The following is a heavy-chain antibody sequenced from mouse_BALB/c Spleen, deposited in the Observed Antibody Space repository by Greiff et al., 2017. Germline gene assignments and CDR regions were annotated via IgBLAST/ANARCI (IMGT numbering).Heavy chain of an antibody. CDR1: GFNIKDTY. Sequence: EVKLQESGAELVKPGASVKLSCTASGFNIKDTYMHWVKQRPEQGLEWIGRIDPANGNTKYDPKFQGKATITADTSSNTAYLQLSSLTSEDTAVYYCARDGKGAMDYWGQGTSVTVSS. J-gene: IGHJ4*01. CDR3: ARDGKGAMDY. D-gene: IGHD2-1*01. CDR2: IDPANGNT. V-gene: IGHV14-3*02.